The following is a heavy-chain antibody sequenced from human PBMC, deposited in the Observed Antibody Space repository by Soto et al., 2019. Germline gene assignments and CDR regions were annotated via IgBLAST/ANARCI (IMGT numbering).Heavy chain of an antibody. Sequence: PSETLSLTCTVSGGSISSYYWSWIRQPPGKGLEWIGYIYYSGSTNYNPSLKSRVTLSVDTSKNQFSLKLSSVTAADTAVYYCARGRYSSSSWFDPWGQGTLVTVSS. CDR2: IYYSGST. D-gene: IGHD6-6*01. CDR3: ARGRYSSSSWFDP. V-gene: IGHV4-59*01. CDR1: GGSISSYY. J-gene: IGHJ5*02.